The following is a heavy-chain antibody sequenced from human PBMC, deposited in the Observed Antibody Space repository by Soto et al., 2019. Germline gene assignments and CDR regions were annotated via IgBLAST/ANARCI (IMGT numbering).Heavy chain of an antibody. V-gene: IGHV1-69*13. CDR2: IIPIFGTA. CDR3: ASYDSSGDFDP. J-gene: IGHJ5*02. D-gene: IGHD3-22*01. CDR1: GVTFSSYA. Sequence: GASVKVSCKASGVTFSSYAISWVRQAPGQGLEWMGGIIPIFGTANYAQKFQGRVTITADESTSTAYMELSSLRSEDTAVYYCASYDSSGDFDPWGQGTLVTVSS.